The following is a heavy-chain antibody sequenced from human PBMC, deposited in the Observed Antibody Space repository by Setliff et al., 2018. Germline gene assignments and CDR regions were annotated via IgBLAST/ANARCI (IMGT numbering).Heavy chain of an antibody. CDR1: GASVSSHY. CDR3: ARDRGSNNSPEDFDY. J-gene: IGHJ4*02. D-gene: IGHD1-1*01. V-gene: IGHV4-59*02. Sequence: SETLSLTCAVSGASVSSHYWDWIRQPPGKGLEWIGFISYSGITTYNPSLKSRVTMSIDTSKNQFFLRVRSVTAADTAVYYCARDRGSNNSPEDFDYWGLGTLVTVSS. CDR2: ISYSGIT.